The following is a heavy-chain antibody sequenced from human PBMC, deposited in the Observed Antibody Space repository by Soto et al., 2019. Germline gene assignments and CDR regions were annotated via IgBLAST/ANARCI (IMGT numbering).Heavy chain of an antibody. D-gene: IGHD2-2*01. Sequence: ASVKVSCKASGYTFTSYGISWVRQAPGQGLEWMGWISAYNGNTNYAQKLQGRVTMTTDTSTSTAYMELRSLRSDDTAVYYCARAPADCSSTSCYGDYWGQGTLVTVSS. J-gene: IGHJ4*02. CDR2: ISAYNGNT. V-gene: IGHV1-18*01. CDR1: GYTFTSYG. CDR3: ARAPADCSSTSCYGDY.